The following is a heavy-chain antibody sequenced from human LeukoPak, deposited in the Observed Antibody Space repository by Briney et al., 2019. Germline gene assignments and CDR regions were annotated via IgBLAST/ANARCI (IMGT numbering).Heavy chain of an antibody. D-gene: IGHD6-19*01. J-gene: IGHJ4*02. CDR1: GGSFSGYY. CDR2: INHSGST. V-gene: IGHV4-34*01. Sequence: SETLSLTCAVYGGSFSGYYCSWIRQPPGRGREWIGEINHSGSTNYNPSLKSRVTISVDTSKNQSSLKLSSVTAADTAVYYCARGIGAVAGTNFDYWGQGTLVTVSS. CDR3: ARGIGAVAGTNFDY.